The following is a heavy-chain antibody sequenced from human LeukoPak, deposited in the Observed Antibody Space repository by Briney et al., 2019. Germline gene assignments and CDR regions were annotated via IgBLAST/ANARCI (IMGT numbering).Heavy chain of an antibody. J-gene: IGHJ4*02. D-gene: IGHD4-17*01. V-gene: IGHV4-59*01. CDR2: IYSSGTT. CDR3: ARDYGGKFDY. Sequence: SEALSLTCTVSGGSISGYYWSWIRQPPGKGLEWIGYIYSSGTTNYNPSLKSRVTISVDTSKNQFSLKLSSVPAADAAVYYCARDYGGKFDYWGQGTLVTVSS. CDR1: GGSISGYY.